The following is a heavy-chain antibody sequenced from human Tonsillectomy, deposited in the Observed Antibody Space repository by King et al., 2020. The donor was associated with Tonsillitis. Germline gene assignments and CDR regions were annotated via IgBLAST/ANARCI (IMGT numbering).Heavy chain of an antibody. Sequence: VQLVESGGGLVQPGGSLRLSCVASGFTFSSYAMNWVRQAPGKGLEWVSAISGSGGSTHYADSVKGRFILSRDNSKNTLYLQMNSLRAEDTAVYYCAKGGGGSRALYLNLLGSGTLVTVSS. CDR3: AKGGGGSRALYLNL. CDR1: GFTFSSYA. V-gene: IGHV3-23*04. J-gene: IGHJ2*01. D-gene: IGHD6-25*01. CDR2: ISGSGGST.